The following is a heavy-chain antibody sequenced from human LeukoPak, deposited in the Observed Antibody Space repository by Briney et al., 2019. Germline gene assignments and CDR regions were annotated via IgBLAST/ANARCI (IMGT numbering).Heavy chain of an antibody. V-gene: IGHV3-30*18. CDR1: GFTFSSYG. CDR2: ISYDGSNK. D-gene: IGHD2-15*01. J-gene: IGHJ6*02. CDR3: AKNPLVVAATSRDYYYYGMDV. Sequence: PGGSLRLSCAASGFTFSSYGMHWVRQAPGKGLEWVAVISYDGSNKYYADSVKGRFTISRDNSKNTLYLQMNSLRAEDTALYYCAKNPLVVAATSRDYYYYGMDVWGQGTTVTVSS.